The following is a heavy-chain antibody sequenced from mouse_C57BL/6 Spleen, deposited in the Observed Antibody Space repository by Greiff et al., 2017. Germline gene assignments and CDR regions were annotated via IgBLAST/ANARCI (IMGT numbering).Heavy chain of an antibody. V-gene: IGHV1-42*01. J-gene: IGHJ2*01. CDR2: INPSTGGT. Sequence: EVQLQQSGPELVKPGASVKISCKASGYSFTGYYMNWVKQSPEKSLEWIGEINPSTGGTTYNQKFKAKATLTVDKSSSTAYMQLKSLTSEDSAVYYCARKGGTTVVAPFDYWGKGTTLTVYS. CDR1: GYSFTGYY. CDR3: ARKGGTTVVAPFDY. D-gene: IGHD1-1*01.